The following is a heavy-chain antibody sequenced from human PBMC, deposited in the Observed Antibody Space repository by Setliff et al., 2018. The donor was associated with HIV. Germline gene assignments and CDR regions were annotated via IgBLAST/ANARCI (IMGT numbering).Heavy chain of an antibody. J-gene: IGHJ4*02. CDR1: GDSISSGGYY. CDR2: IYYTRNT. CDR3: AREAPAESSGTAYYFDY. D-gene: IGHD3-22*01. Sequence: PSETLSLTCSVSGDSISSGGYYWSWLRQHPGKGLEWIGYIYYTRNTYYNPSLKSRVRISVDTSKNQFSLKLSSVTAADTAVYYCAREAPAESSGTAYYFDYWGQGTLVTVSS. V-gene: IGHV4-31*03.